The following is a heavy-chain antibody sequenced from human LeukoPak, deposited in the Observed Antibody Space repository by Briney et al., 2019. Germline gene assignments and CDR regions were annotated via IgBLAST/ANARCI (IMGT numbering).Heavy chain of an antibody. D-gene: IGHD3-10*01. J-gene: IGHJ4*02. V-gene: IGHV3-66*01. CDR1: GFTLSSYA. Sequence: GGSLRLSCAASGFTLSSYAMSWVRQAPGKGLEWVSVIYSGGYTYYADSAKGRFTISRDNSKNTLYLQMNSLRAEDTAVYYCARDRGSGLDYWGQGTLVTVSS. CDR2: IYSGGYT. CDR3: ARDRGSGLDY.